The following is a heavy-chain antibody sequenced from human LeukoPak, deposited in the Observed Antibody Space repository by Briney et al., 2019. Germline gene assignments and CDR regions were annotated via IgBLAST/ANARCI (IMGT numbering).Heavy chain of an antibody. CDR1: GGSISSNSYY. CDR2: IYYSGST. V-gene: IGHV4-39*01. D-gene: IGHD6-13*01. J-gene: IGHJ4*02. Sequence: SETLSLTCAVSGGSISSNSYYWGWIRQPPGKGLEWIGSIYYSGSTYYNPSLKSRVTISVDTSKNQFSLKLSSVTAADTAVYYCARLATAGTYYFDYWGQGTLVTVSS. CDR3: ARLATAGTYYFDY.